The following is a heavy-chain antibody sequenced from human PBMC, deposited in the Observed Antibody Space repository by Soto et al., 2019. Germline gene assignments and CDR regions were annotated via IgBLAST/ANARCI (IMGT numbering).Heavy chain of an antibody. CDR2: INSDGSST. CDR3: ARIAAAGKFDP. D-gene: IGHD6-13*01. CDR1: GFTFSSYW. Sequence: GGSLRLSCAASGFTFSSYWMHWVRQAPGKGLVWVSRINSDGSSTSYADSVKGRFTISRDNAKNTLYLQMNSLRAEDTAVYYCARIAAAGKFDPWGQGTLVTVSS. J-gene: IGHJ5*02. V-gene: IGHV3-74*01.